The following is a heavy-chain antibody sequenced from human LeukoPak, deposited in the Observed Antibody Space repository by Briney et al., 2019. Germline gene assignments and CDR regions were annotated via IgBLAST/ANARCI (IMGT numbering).Heavy chain of an antibody. CDR2: IYHSGST. J-gene: IGHJ4*02. D-gene: IGHD6-6*01. CDR1: GGSISSGGYY. CDR3: ARDSSSSGNPDY. Sequence: PSETLSLTCTVSGGSISSGGYYWSWIRQPPGKGLEWIGYIYHSGSTYYNPSLKSRVTMSVDTSKNQFSLKLSSVTAADTAVYYCARDSSSSGNPDYWGQGTLVTVSS. V-gene: IGHV4-30-2*01.